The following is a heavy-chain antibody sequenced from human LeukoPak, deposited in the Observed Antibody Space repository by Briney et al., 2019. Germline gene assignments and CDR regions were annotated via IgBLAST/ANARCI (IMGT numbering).Heavy chain of an antibody. CDR3: ARVKWDDSSIWYFDY. CDR1: GYSFSDYF. CDR2: ISPNSGDT. D-gene: IGHD6-13*01. J-gene: IGHJ4*02. Sequence: ASVKVPCKASGYSFSDYFVHWVRQAPGLGLEWMGWISPNSGDTNYAPKFQGRVTMTKDTSINTAYMDLTSLTSDDTAVYYCARVKWDDSSIWYFDYWDQGTPVTVSS. V-gene: IGHV1-2*02.